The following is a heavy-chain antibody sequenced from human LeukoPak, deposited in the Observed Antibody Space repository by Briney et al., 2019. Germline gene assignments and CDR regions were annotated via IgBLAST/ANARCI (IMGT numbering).Heavy chain of an antibody. J-gene: IGHJ4*02. CDR1: GFSPNTYA. CDR3: AKALGGYSYGGYFDY. V-gene: IGHV3-23*01. Sequence: PGGSLRLSCAASGFSPNTYAMSWVRQAPGKGLEWVSGISDSGSSTYYADSVKGRFTISRDNSKNTLYLQMNSLRAEDTAVYYCAKALGGYSYGGYFDYWGQGTLVTVSS. D-gene: IGHD5-18*01. CDR2: ISDSGSST.